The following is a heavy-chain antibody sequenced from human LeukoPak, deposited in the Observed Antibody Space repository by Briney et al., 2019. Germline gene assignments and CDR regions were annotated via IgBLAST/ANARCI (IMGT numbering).Heavy chain of an antibody. D-gene: IGHD6-19*01. V-gene: IGHV3-30*04. CDR3: ARDYSSGWYGDAFDI. J-gene: IGHJ3*02. Sequence: GGSLRLSCAASGFTFSSYAMHWVRQAPGKGLEWVAVISYDGSNKYYADSVKGRFTISRDNSKNTLYLQMNSLRAEDTAVYYCARDYSSGWYGDAFDIWGQGTMVTVSS. CDR1: GFTFSSYA. CDR2: ISYDGSNK.